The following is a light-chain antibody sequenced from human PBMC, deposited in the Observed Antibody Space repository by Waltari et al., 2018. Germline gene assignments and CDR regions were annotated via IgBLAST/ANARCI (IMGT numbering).Light chain of an antibody. Sequence: QSALTQPASVSGSPGQSITVSCIGTSNDIGSYNFVSWFQQHPGRAPKLMIYDVSERPLGVSNRFSGSKSGNTASLTISGLQAEDEADYYCFSYAGSNSFAFSGGTRVTVL. CDR3: FSYAGSNSFA. CDR2: DVS. V-gene: IGLV2-23*02. J-gene: IGLJ2*01. CDR1: SNDIGSYNF.